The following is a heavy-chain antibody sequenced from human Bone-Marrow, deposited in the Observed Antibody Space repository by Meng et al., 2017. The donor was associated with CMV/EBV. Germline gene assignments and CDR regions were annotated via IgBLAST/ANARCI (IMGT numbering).Heavy chain of an antibody. CDR3: ARDLSLYYYFGMDV. D-gene: IGHD5/OR15-5a*01. CDR2: VSYDGTKK. Sequence: GGSLRPSCAASGFNFSSYAMHWVRQAPGKGLEWVAVVSYDGTKKYNAESVKGRFTISRDTSRNTVYLQVNSLRAEDTAVYYCARDLSLYYYFGMDVRGQGTTVTVSS. J-gene: IGHJ6*02. V-gene: IGHV3-30*04. CDR1: GFNFSSYA.